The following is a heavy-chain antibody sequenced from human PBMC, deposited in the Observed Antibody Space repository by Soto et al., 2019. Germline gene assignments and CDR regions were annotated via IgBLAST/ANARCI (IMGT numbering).Heavy chain of an antibody. CDR1: GGTFSSYA. V-gene: IGHV1-69*12. D-gene: IGHD1-1*01. CDR3: ASSANWERYYYYGMDV. J-gene: IGHJ6*02. CDR2: IIPIFGTA. Sequence: QVQLVQSGAEVKKPGSSVKVSCKASGGTFSSYAISWVRQAPGQGLEWMGGIIPIFGTANYAQKFQGRVTITADEYTSTAYMELSSLRSEDTAVYYCASSANWERYYYYGMDVWGQGTTVTVSS.